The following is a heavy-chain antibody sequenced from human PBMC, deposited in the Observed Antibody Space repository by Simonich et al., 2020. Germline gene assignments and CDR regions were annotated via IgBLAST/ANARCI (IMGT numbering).Heavy chain of an antibody. D-gene: IGHD2-2*01. CDR3: ARDPVVPAAIRNAFDI. CDR1: GYTFTGYY. Sequence: QVQLVQSGAELKKPGASVKVSCKASGYTFTGYYMHWVRQAPGKGLGLLELIHPNLGGTNDSQNFQCRVTITRDTSISTAYMELSMLRSDDTAVYYCARDPVVPAAIRNAFDIWGQGTMVTVSS. J-gene: IGHJ3*02. CDR2: IHPNLGGT. V-gene: IGHV1-2*02.